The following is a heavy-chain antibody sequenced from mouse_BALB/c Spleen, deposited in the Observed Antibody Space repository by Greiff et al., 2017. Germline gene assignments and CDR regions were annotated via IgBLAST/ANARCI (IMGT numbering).Heavy chain of an antibody. Sequence: VQRVESGAELAKPGASVKMSCKASGYTFTSYWMHWVKQRPGQGLEWIGYINPSTGYTEYNQKFKDKATLTADKSSSTAYMQLSSLTSEDSAVYYCAIYYVDYWGQGTTLTVSS. CDR2: INPSTGYT. CDR3: AIYYVDY. J-gene: IGHJ2*01. V-gene: IGHV1-7*01. CDR1: GYTFTSYW. D-gene: IGHD2-1*01.